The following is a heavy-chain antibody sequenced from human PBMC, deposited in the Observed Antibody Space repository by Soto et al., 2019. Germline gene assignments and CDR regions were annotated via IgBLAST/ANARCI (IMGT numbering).Heavy chain of an antibody. CDR2: IYPGDYDT. CDR3: ARHPRYYYGSGSYYRAIDY. D-gene: IGHD3-10*01. V-gene: IGHV5-51*01. Sequence: EVQLVQSGAEVKKPGESLKISCKGSGYSFTSYWIGWVRQMPGKGLEWMGIIYPGDYDTRYSPSFQGQVTISADKSISTAYLQWSSLKASDTAMYYCARHPRYYYGSGSYYRAIDYWGQGTLVTVSS. CDR1: GYSFTSYW. J-gene: IGHJ4*02.